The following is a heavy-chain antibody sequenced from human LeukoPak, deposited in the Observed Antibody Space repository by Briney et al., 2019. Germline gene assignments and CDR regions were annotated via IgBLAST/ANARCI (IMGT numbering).Heavy chain of an antibody. V-gene: IGHV1-2*02. D-gene: IGHD6-6*01. CDR3: ARDLWGSSSGGGYSGNYYYYYMDV. Sequence: ASVTVSSKASGYTLTVYYVHWVRPAPGQGLEWMGWINPKSGGTNYVQKFQGRVSMTRDTSTSTFFMELRRLTSDDTAAYYCARDLWGSSSGGGYSGNYYYYYMDVWGKGTTVTVSS. CDR2: INPKSGGT. J-gene: IGHJ6*03. CDR1: GYTLTVYY.